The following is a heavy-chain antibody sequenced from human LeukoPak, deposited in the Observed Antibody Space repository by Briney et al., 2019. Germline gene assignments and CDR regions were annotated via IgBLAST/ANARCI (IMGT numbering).Heavy chain of an antibody. CDR3: ARGVEFTPYNWFDP. CDR2: IYTSGST. CDR1: GGSISSYY. D-gene: IGHD3-10*01. V-gene: IGHV4-4*07. J-gene: IGHJ5*02. Sequence: PSETLSLTCTVSGGSISSYYWSWIRQPAGKGLEWIGRIYTSGSTNYNPSLKSRVTMSVDTSKNQFSLKLSSVTAADTAVYYCARGVEFTPYNWFDPWGQGTLVTVSS.